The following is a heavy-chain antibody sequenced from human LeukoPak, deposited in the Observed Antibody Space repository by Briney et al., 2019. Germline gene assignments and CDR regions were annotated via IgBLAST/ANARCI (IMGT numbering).Heavy chain of an antibody. J-gene: IGHJ3*02. D-gene: IGHD3-9*01. CDR3: ARRFLSDILTGYYDGGRGAKARGAFDI. CDR2: INHSGST. CDR1: GGSFSGYY. V-gene: IGHV4-34*01. Sequence: SETLSLTCAVYGGSFSGYYWCWIRQPPGKGLEWIGEINHSGSTNYNPSLKSRVTISVDTSKNQFSLKLSSVTAADTAVYYCARRFLSDILTGYYDGGRGAKARGAFDIWGQGTMVTVSS.